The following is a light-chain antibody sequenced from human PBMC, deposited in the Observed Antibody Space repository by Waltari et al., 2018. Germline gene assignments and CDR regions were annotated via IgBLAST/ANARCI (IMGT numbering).Light chain of an antibody. J-gene: IGLJ2*01. Sequence: QTVVTQESSLSVSPGATVTLTCGLTSCSVSTSSNPSWFLQTPGQAPRTLIYSTNIRSSGVPDRFSGSILGNKAALTITGAQADDESLYLCVLYVGRGIKVFGGGTKLTVL. CDR3: VLYVGRGIKV. CDR1: SCSVSTSSN. V-gene: IGLV8-61*01. CDR2: STN.